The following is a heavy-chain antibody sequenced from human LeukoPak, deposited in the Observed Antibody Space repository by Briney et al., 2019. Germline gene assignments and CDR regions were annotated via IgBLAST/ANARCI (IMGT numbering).Heavy chain of an antibody. V-gene: IGHV3-30-3*01. CDR3: AKDLDIVVVVAAITGDY. CDR2: ISYDGSNK. Sequence: GRSLRLSCAASGFTFRSFAMHWVRQAPGKGLDWVAVISYDGSNKYYGDAVKGRFTISRDNSKNTMYLQMNSLRAEDTAVYYCAKDLDIVVVVAAITGDYWGQGTLVTVSS. CDR1: GFTFRSFA. D-gene: IGHD2-15*01. J-gene: IGHJ4*02.